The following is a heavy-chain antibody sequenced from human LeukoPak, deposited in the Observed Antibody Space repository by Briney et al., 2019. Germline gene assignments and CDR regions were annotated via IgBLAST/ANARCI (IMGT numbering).Heavy chain of an antibody. J-gene: IGHJ4*02. CDR1: GYTFIAYY. CDR3: AGQKDPRPIDY. CDR2: INPSSGGT. Sequence: ASVKVSCRASGYTFIAYYMHWVRQAPGQGLEWMGWINPSSGGTSYAQKFQGRVTMTRDTSISTAYMELSELGSDDTAVYYCAGQKDPRPIDYWGQGTLITVSS. V-gene: IGHV1-2*02.